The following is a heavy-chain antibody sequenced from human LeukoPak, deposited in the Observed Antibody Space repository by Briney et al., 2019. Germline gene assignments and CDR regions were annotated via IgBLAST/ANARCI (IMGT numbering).Heavy chain of an antibody. CDR2: IYHSGST. CDR1: GYSISSGYY. Sequence: SETLSLTCTVSGYSISSGYYWGWIRQPPGKGLEWIGYIYHSGSTKYNPSLKSRVTISVDTSKKQFSLKLSSVTAADTAVYYCARDGYGGVDYWGQGTLVTVSS. V-gene: IGHV4-38-2*02. D-gene: IGHD3-10*01. CDR3: ARDGYGGVDY. J-gene: IGHJ4*02.